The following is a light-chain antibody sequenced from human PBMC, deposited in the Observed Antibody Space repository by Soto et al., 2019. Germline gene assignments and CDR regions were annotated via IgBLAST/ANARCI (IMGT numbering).Light chain of an antibody. V-gene: IGLV1-51*01. CDR1: ISNIGTNY. Sequence: QSVWTQPPSVSAAPGQKVTRSYYGRISNIGTNYVSWYQQRPGRAPKLVIFDNSKRPSGIPDRFSGSKSGSSATLGVTGLQPGDEADYYCGTWDRDLRAEVFGGGTQLPVL. CDR3: GTWDRDLRAEV. J-gene: IGLJ3*02. CDR2: DNS.